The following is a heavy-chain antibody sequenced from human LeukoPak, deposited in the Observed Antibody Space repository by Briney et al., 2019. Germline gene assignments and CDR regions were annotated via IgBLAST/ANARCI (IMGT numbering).Heavy chain of an antibody. CDR2: IHRDGSVK. V-gene: IGHV3-7*01. J-gene: IGHJ4*02. Sequence: GGSLRLSCAASGFTFSAYWMTWVRQAPGKGPEWVANIHRDGSVKNYVDSVEGRFTVSRDNTKKSLYLQMNGLRADDTAVYYCATDQGGGALSYWGLGTLVTVSS. CDR3: ATDQGGGALSY. CDR1: GFTFSAYW. D-gene: IGHD3-16*01.